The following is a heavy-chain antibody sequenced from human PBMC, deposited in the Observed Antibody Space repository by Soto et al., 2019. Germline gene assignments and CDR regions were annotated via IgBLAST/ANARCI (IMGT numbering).Heavy chain of an antibody. D-gene: IGHD5-18*01. CDR3: AKQTDTAMAILGY. CDR2: ISYDGSNK. Sequence: QVQLVESGGGVVQPGRSLRLSCAASGFTFSSYGMHWVRQAPGKGLEWVAVISYDGSNKYYADSVKCRFTISRDNSKNTLYLQMNSLRAEDTAVYYCAKQTDTAMAILGYWGQGTLVTVSS. V-gene: IGHV3-30*18. J-gene: IGHJ4*02. CDR1: GFTFSSYG.